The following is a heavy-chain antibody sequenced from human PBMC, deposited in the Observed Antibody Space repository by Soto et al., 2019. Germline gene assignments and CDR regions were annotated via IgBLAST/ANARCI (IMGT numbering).Heavy chain of an antibody. CDR1: GFTFSDYY. Sequence: QVPLLESGGGLVQPGGSLRLSCAASGFTFSDYYMSWIRQAPGKGLECVAYISVSSTYANYADSVEGRFTISRDNAENSLFLQMNSLRADDTAVYYCARGVRYYSSEKPANFDYWGQGALVTVSS. V-gene: IGHV3-11*05. D-gene: IGHD3-10*01. J-gene: IGHJ4*02. CDR2: ISVSSTYA. CDR3: ARGVRYYSSEKPANFDY.